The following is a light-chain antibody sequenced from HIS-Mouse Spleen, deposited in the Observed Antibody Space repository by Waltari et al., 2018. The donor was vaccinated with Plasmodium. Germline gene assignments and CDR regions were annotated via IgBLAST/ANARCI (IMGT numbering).Light chain of an antibody. J-gene: IGLJ2*01. CDR3: SSYAGSNNLV. CDR1: SSDVGGYNY. V-gene: IGLV2-8*01. CDR2: EVS. Sequence: QSALTQPPPASGSPGPSVTISCTGTSSDVGGYNYVPWYQQHPGKAPKLMIYEVSKRPSGVPDRFSGSKSSNTASLTVSGLQAEDEADYYCSSYAGSNNLVFGGGTKLTVL.